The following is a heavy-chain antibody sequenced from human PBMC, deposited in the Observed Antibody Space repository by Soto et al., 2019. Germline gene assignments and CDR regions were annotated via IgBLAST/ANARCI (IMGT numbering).Heavy chain of an antibody. D-gene: IGHD2-2*01. Sequence: ASVKVSCKASGYTFTSYAMHWVRQAPGQRLEWMGWINAGNGNTKYSQKFQGRVTITRDTSASTAYMELSSLRSEDTAVYYCARDLSSSWYPGYWGQGTLVTVSS. CDR2: INAGNGNT. CDR1: GYTFTSYA. CDR3: ARDLSSSWYPGY. J-gene: IGHJ4*02. V-gene: IGHV1-3*01.